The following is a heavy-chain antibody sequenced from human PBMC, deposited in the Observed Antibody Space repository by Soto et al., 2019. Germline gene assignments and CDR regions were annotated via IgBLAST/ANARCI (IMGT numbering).Heavy chain of an antibody. CDR1: GFTFDDYA. CDR3: GRDNRNYLLDY. V-gene: IGHV3-9*01. D-gene: IGHD1-7*01. CDR2: ISWNSGSI. J-gene: IGHJ4*02. Sequence: PGGSLRLSCAASGFTFDDYAMHWVRQAPGKGLEWVSGISWNSGSIGYADSVKGRFTISRDNAKNSLYLQMNSLRAEDTGVYYCGRDNRNYLLDYWGQGTLVTVSS.